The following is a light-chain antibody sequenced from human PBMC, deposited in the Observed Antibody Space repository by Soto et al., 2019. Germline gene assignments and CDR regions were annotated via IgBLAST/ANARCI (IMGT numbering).Light chain of an antibody. V-gene: IGKV3-20*01. CDR1: QTVRTNY. Sequence: EIVLTQSPGTLSLSPGERATLSCRASQTVRTNYLAWFQHKPGQAPRLLIYGASSRATGIPDRFSGSGSGTDFTLTISRLEPEDFAVYFCQQYSYSPLTFGGGTKVEIK. CDR2: GAS. J-gene: IGKJ4*01. CDR3: QQYSYSPLT.